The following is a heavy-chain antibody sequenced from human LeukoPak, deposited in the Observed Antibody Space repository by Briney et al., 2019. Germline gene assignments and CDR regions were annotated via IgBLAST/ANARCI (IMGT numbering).Heavy chain of an antibody. J-gene: IGHJ6*02. CDR1: GFTFSTYS. CDR3: ARDRIVAGPWYYYGMDV. D-gene: IGHD5-12*01. Sequence: PGGSLRLSCAASGFTFSTYSMNWVRQAPGKGLEWLSYISSSSSAIYYADSVKGRFTISRDNAKNSLYLQMNSLRAEDTAVYYCARDRIVAGPWYYYGMDVWGQGTTVTVSS. CDR2: ISSSSSAI. V-gene: IGHV3-48*04.